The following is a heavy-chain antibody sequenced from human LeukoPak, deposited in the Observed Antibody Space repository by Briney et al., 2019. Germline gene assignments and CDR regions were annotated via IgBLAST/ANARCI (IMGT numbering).Heavy chain of an antibody. J-gene: IGHJ4*02. CDR3: AREGIDFDFWSGYPIYDY. V-gene: IGHV4-4*07. Sequence: SETLSLTCTVSGGSISSYYWSWIRQPAGKGLEWIGRIYTSGSTNYNPSLKSRVTMSVDTSKNQFSLKLSSVTAADTAVYYCAREGIDFDFWSGYPIYDYWGQGTLVTVSS. D-gene: IGHD3-3*01. CDR1: GGSISSYY. CDR2: IYTSGST.